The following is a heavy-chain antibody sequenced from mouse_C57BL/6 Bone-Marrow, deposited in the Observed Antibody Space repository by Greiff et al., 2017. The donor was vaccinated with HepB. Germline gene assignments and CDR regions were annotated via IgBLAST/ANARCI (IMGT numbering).Heavy chain of an antibody. CDR2: IDPANGNT. D-gene: IGHD1-1*01. CDR1: GFNIKNTY. CDR3: ASYYYGSSSWFAY. Sequence: VQLQQSVAELVRPGASVKLSCTASGFNIKNTYMHWVKQRPEQGLEWIGRIDPANGNTKYAPKFQGKATITADTSSNTAYLQLSSLTSEDTAIYYCASYYYGSSSWFAYWGQGTLVTVSA. V-gene: IGHV14-3*01. J-gene: IGHJ3*01.